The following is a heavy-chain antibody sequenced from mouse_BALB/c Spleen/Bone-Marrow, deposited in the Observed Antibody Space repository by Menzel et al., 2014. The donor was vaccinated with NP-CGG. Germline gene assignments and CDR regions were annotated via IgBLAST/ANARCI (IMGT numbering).Heavy chain of an antibody. J-gene: IGHJ2*01. CDR3: SRGVLAYFDY. CDR1: GYAFTNYN. CDR2: IDPYSGGT. Sequence: SGPELVKPGASVKVSCKASGYAFTNYNMNWVKQSHGMSLEWIGYIDPYSGGTNYNQKLRGKATLTVDESSSTAYMHLNSLTSEDSAVYYCSRGVLAYFDYWGQGTTLTVSS. D-gene: IGHD2-14*01. V-gene: IGHV1S135*01.